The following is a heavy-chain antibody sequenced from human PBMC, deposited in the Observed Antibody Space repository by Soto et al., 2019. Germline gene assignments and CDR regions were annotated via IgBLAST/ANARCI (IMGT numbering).Heavy chain of an antibody. V-gene: IGHV3-30*04. Sequence: GGSLRLSCAASGFTFSSYAMHWVRQAPGKGLEWVAVISYDGSNKYYADSVKGRFTISRDNSKNTLYLQMNSLRAEDTAVYYCARAMVGATDYYYGMDVWGQGTTVTVSS. CDR1: GFTFSSYA. CDR2: ISYDGSNK. CDR3: ARAMVGATDYYYGMDV. D-gene: IGHD1-26*01. J-gene: IGHJ6*02.